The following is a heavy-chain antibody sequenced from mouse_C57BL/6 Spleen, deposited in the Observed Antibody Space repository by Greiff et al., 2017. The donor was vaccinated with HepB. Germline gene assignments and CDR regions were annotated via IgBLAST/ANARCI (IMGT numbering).Heavy chain of an antibody. CDR2: ISSGSSTI. CDR1: GFTFSDYG. Sequence: EVQVVESGGGLVKPGGSLKLSCAASGFTFSDYGMHWVRQAPEKGLEWVAYISSGSSTIYYADTVKGRFTISRDNAKNTLFLQMTSLRSEDTAMYYCARNSITTVVPAYWGQGTLVTVSA. D-gene: IGHD1-1*01. V-gene: IGHV5-17*01. CDR3: ARNSITTVVPAY. J-gene: IGHJ3*01.